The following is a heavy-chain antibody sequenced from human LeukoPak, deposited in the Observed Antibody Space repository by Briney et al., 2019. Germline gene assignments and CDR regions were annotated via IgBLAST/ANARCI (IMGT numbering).Heavy chain of an antibody. CDR2: ITWNSGNI. CDR1: GFIFDEYA. V-gene: IGHV3-9*01. Sequence: PGGSLRLSCAASGFIFDEYAMHWVRQAPGKGLEWVSGITWNSGNIGYADSVKGRFTLSRDKARKSLYLQMNSLRVEDTALYYCAKEDRAYYDILSGSFDSWGQGTLVTVSS. D-gene: IGHD3-9*01. J-gene: IGHJ4*02. CDR3: AKEDRAYYDILSGSFDS.